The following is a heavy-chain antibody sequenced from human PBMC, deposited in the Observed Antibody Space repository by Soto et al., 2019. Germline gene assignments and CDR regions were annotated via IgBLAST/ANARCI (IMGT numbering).Heavy chain of an antibody. CDR2: INPNSGGT. V-gene: IGHV1-2*04. J-gene: IGHJ4*02. D-gene: IGHD6-19*01. CDR1: GYTFTGYY. CDR3: ARESGRGPSYSSGWYVFDY. Sequence: ASVKVSCKASGYTFTGYYMHWVRQAPGHGSEWMGWINPNSGGTNYAQKFQGWVTMTRDTSISTAYMELSRLRSDDTAVYYCARESGRGPSYSSGWYVFDYWGQGSLVTVSS.